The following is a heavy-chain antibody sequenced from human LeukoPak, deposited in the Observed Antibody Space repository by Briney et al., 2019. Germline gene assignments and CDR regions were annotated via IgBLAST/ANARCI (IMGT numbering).Heavy chain of an antibody. CDR1: GYTFTSYD. V-gene: IGHV1-8*01. CDR2: MNPNSGNT. CDR3: AAKLRFLEWSITPFDY. J-gene: IGHJ4*02. Sequence: ASVKVSCKASGYTFTSYDINWVRQATGQGLGWMGWMNPNSGNTGYAQKFQGRVTMTRNTSISTAYMELSSLRSEDTAVYYCAAKLRFLEWSITPFDYWGQGTLVTVSS. D-gene: IGHD3-3*01.